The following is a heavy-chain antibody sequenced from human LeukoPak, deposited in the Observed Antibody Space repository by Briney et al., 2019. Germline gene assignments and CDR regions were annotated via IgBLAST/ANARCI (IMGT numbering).Heavy chain of an antibody. Sequence: ASVKVSCKASGYTFTSYGISWVRQAPGQGLEWMGWINTNTGNPTYAQGFTGRFVFSLDTSVSTAYLQISSLKAEDTAVYYCAREPYYDILTGYYHDYWGQGTLVTVSS. D-gene: IGHD3-9*01. CDR3: AREPYYDILTGYYHDY. J-gene: IGHJ4*02. CDR1: GYTFTSYG. V-gene: IGHV7-4-1*02. CDR2: INTNTGNP.